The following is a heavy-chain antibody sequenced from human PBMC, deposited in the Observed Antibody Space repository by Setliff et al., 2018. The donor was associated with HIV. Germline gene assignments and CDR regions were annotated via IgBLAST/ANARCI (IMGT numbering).Heavy chain of an antibody. CDR1: GGSISSSSYY. Sequence: LSLTCTVSGGSISSSSYYWGWIRQPPGKGLEWIGSIYYSGSTYYGPSLKSRVAMSLDTSKNQFSLRLNSVTAADTAVYYCARESPSMSLDAWGQGTLVTVSS. V-gene: IGHV4-39*07. J-gene: IGHJ1*01. CDR2: IYYSGST. CDR3: ARESPSMSLDA. D-gene: IGHD3-10*02.